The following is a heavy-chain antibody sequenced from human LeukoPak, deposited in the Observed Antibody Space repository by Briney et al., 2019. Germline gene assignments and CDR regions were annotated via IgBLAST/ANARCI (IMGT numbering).Heavy chain of an antibody. J-gene: IGHJ4*02. CDR3: ARDLPNPGVAVAGMDY. CDR1: GGSFSGYY. V-gene: IGHV4-34*01. CDR2: INHSGST. Sequence: SETLSLTCAVYGGSFSGYYWSWIRQPPGKGLEWIGEINHSGSTNYNPSLKSRVTISVDTSKNQFSLKLSSVTAADTAVYYCARDLPNPGVAVAGMDYWGQGTLVTVSS. D-gene: IGHD6-19*01.